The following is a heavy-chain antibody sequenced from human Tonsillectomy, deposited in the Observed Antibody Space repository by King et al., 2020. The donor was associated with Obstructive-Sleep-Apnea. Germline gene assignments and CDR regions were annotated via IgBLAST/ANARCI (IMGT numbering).Heavy chain of an antibody. CDR1: GFSFSSYA. D-gene: IGHD3-9*01. Sequence: VQLVESGGGLVQPGGSLRLSCAASGFSFSSYAMSWVRQAPGKGLEWVSTIDNTGRETYYADSVKVRFTISRDSSKNTLSLQMNSLGAEDTAVYYCAKPTGCTPPYYFDYWGQGTLVTVSS. CDR2: IDNTGRET. J-gene: IGHJ4*02. V-gene: IGHV3-23*04. CDR3: AKPTGCTPPYYFDY.